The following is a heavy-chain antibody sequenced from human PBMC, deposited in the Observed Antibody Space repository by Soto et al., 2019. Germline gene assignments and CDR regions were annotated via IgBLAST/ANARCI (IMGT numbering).Heavy chain of an antibody. CDR3: AKTTDGWFSAFEI. CDR1: GFVLPSYA. CDR2: ISGSGTTA. J-gene: IGHJ3*02. V-gene: IGHV3-23*01. D-gene: IGHD6-19*01. Sequence: PGGSLRLSCPSSGFVLPSYAMSWVRQAPGKGLEWVSAISGSGTTAYYADSVKGRFIFSRDNPKNTMYLQMNSLRAEDTAVYFCAKTTDGWFSAFEIW.